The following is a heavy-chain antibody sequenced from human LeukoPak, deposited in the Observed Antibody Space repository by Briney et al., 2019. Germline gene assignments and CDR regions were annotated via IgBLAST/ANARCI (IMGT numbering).Heavy chain of an antibody. Sequence: PGGSLRLSCAASGFTFSSYGMHWVRQAPGKGLEWVAVIWYDGSNKYYADSVKGRFTISRDNSKNTLYLQMNSLRAEDTAVYYCARDFQPNWNYEKDRWGFDYWGQGTLVTVSS. V-gene: IGHV3-33*01. D-gene: IGHD1-7*01. CDR3: ARDFQPNWNYEKDRWGFDY. CDR2: IWYDGSNK. J-gene: IGHJ4*02. CDR1: GFTFSSYG.